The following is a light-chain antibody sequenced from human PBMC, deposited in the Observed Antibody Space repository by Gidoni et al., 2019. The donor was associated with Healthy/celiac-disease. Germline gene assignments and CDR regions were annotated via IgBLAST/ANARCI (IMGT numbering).Light chain of an antibody. CDR3: CSYAGTNYV. V-gene: IGLV2-23*01. J-gene: IGLJ1*01. CDR2: EGS. Sequence: QSALTQPASVSGSPGQSITISCTGTSSDVGSYNLVSWYQQHPGKAPKLLIYEGSKRPSGVSNRFSGSKSGNTASLTISVLQAEDEADYYCCSYAGTNYVFGTGTKVTV. CDR1: SSDVGSYNL.